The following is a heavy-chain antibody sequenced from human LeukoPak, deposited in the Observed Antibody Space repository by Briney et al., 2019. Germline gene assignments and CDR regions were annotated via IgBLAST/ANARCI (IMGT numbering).Heavy chain of an antibody. Sequence: PSETLSLTCTVPGDSFSAYYWSWIRQPPGRGLEWIGYIYSSGNTNYNPSLKSRVTISVGTSKKQHSLKLTSVTAADTAVYYCAIHTNVDISSFMDVWGKGTTVTVSS. CDR1: GDSFSAYY. D-gene: IGHD2-8*01. CDR3: AIHTNVDISSFMDV. V-gene: IGHV4-4*09. J-gene: IGHJ6*03. CDR2: IYSSGNT.